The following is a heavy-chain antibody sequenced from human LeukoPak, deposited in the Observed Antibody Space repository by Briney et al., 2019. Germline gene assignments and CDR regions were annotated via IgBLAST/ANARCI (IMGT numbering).Heavy chain of an antibody. Sequence: SETLSLTCTVSGGSISSYYWSWIRQPPGKGLEWIGYIYYSGSTNYNPSLKSRVTISVDTSKNQFSLKLSSVTAADTAVYYCARHAQDYDFWSGSTEGGLSYWGRGTLVTLS. CDR1: GGSISSYY. CDR3: ARHAQDYDFWSGSTEGGLSY. CDR2: IYYSGST. J-gene: IGHJ4*02. V-gene: IGHV4-59*08. D-gene: IGHD3-3*01.